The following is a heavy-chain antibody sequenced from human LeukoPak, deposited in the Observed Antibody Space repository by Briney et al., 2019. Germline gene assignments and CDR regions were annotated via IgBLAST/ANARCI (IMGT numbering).Heavy chain of an antibody. V-gene: IGHV3-48*02. J-gene: IGHJ4*02. CDR3: ATDQRYAFDY. D-gene: IGHD3-9*01. Sequence: GGSLRLSCAPSGFSFTDYPMNWVRQAPGKGLEWISNIRTTAEGAKYAYYADSVKGRVTISRDDGKNTLYLHMNSLRDDDTAVYYCATDQRYAFDYWGQGILVTVSS. CDR1: GFSFTDYP. CDR2: IRTTAEGAKYA.